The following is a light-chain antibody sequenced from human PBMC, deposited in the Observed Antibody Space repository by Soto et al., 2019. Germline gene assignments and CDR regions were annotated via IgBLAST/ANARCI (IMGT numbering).Light chain of an antibody. CDR2: GAS. CDR1: QSVSSNS. V-gene: IGKV3-20*01. Sequence: EIVLTQSPGTLSLSPGXRATLSCRASQSVSSNSLSWCQQKPGQAPRLLIYGASTRATGIPDRFSGSGSGTDFTLTISRLEPEDFAVYYCQQKGRSWITFGQGTRLEIK. CDR3: QQKGRSWIT. J-gene: IGKJ5*01.